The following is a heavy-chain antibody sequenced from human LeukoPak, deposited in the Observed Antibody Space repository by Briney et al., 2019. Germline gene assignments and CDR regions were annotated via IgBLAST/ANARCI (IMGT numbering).Heavy chain of an antibody. Sequence: GSLRLSCAASGFTFSSYEMNWVRQAPGKGLEWIGNIYYTGSTHYNPSLKSRVTMSIDTLKNQISLKLGSLTAADTAIYYCVRDRHVVVLASVYFDLWGQGTLITVSS. V-gene: IGHV4-59*12. CDR3: VRDRHVVVLASVYFDL. J-gene: IGHJ4*02. CDR1: GFTFSSYE. D-gene: IGHD2-8*02. CDR2: IYYTGST.